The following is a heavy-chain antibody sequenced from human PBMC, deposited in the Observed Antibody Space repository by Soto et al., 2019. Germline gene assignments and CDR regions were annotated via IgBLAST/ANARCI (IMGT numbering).Heavy chain of an antibody. J-gene: IGHJ4*02. CDR1: GYSFSNYL. D-gene: IGHD3-22*01. V-gene: IGHV5-51*01. CDR3: ARRAGLESSGYYSS. CDR2: IYTGDSVI. Sequence: PGESLKISCKGSGYSFSNYLICWVRQMPVKGLEWMGIIYTGDSVIRYNPSFQGQVTMSTDRSISTAYLQWRSLKASDTAIYYRARRAGLESSGYYSSWRQGTLVTVCS.